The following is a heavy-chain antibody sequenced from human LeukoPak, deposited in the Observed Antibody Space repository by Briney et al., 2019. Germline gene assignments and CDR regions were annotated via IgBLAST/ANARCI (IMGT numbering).Heavy chain of an antibody. CDR1: GFTFGSYS. Sequence: GGSLRLSCAASGFTFGSYSMNWVRQAPGKGLEWVSSISSSSSYIYYADSVKGRFTISRDNAKNSLYLQMNSLRAEDTAVYYCARDSGSSWSHYWGQGTLVTVSS. D-gene: IGHD6-13*01. J-gene: IGHJ4*02. CDR2: ISSSSSYI. CDR3: ARDSGSSWSHY. V-gene: IGHV3-21*01.